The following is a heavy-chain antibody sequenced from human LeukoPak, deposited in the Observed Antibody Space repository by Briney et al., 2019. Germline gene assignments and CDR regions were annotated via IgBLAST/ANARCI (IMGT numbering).Heavy chain of an antibody. J-gene: IGHJ4*02. D-gene: IGHD1-1*01. V-gene: IGHV4-30-4*01. CDR3: ARLLDVSFDY. CDR2: IYYSGST. CDR1: GGSISSGDYY. Sequence: SETLALTCTVSGGSISSGDYYWSWIRQPPGKGLEWIGYIYYSGSTYYNPSLKSRVTISVDTSKNQFSLKLSSVTAADTAVYYCARLLDVSFDYWGQGALVTVSS.